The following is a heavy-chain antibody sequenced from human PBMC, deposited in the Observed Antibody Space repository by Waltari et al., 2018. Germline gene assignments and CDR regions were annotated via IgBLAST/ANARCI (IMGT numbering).Heavy chain of an antibody. V-gene: IGHV1-69-2*01. CDR1: GYTFTDYY. CDR3: ATDVGQWLSDR. J-gene: IGHJ4*02. CDR2: VDPEDGET. Sequence: EVPLVQSGAEVKKPGATVTISCKVSGYTFTDYYMHCVQQAPGKALEGKGLVDPEDGETINAEKLQGIGTRTADTSTDSADMELSSLMSEDTAVYYCATDVGQWLSDRWGQGTLFTVSA. D-gene: IGHD3-22*01.